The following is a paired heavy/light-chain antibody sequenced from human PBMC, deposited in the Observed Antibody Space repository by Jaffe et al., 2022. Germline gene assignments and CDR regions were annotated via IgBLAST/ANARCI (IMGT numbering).Light chain of an antibody. CDR2: WAS. CDR3: QQYYSPPYT. J-gene: IGKJ2*01. Sequence: DIVMTQSPDSLAVSLGERATINCKSSQSVLHSSNNKNYLSWYQQKAGQPPKLLINWASTRESGVPDRFSGSGSGTEFTLTISSLQAEDVAVYFCQQYYSPPYTFGQGTKLEIK. V-gene: IGKV4-1*01. CDR1: QSVLHSSNNKNY.
Heavy chain of an antibody. Sequence: EVQLLESGGGLVQPGGSLRLSCAASGFTFSTFAMSWVRQAPGRGLEWVSGICATDGITYYAASVKGRFAISRDNSKNTVYLQMNSLRAEDTALYYCAKSSSASCYNSLDYWGQGTLVTVSS. CDR2: ICATDGIT. D-gene: IGHD2-2*01. CDR3: AKSSSASCYNSLDY. V-gene: IGHV3-23*01. CDR1: GFTFSTFA. J-gene: IGHJ4*02.